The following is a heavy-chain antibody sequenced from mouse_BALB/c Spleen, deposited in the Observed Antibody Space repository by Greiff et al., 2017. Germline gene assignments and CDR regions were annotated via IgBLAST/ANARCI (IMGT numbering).Heavy chain of an antibody. Sequence: VQLQQSGAELVKPGDSVKLSCTASGFNIKDTYMHWVKQRPEQGLEWIGRIDPANGNTKYDPKFQGKATITADTSSNTAYLQLSSLTSEDTAVYYCARFLWTRAMDYWGQGTSVTVSS. D-gene: IGHD1-1*02. CDR2: IDPANGNT. CDR3: ARFLWTRAMDY. V-gene: IGHV14-3*02. J-gene: IGHJ4*01. CDR1: GFNIKDTY.